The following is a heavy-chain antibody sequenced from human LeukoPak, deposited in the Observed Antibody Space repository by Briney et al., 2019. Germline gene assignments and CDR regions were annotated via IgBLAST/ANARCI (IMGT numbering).Heavy chain of an antibody. D-gene: IGHD6-19*01. J-gene: IGHJ3*02. Sequence: GGSLRLSCAASGYTFSHSGLHWVRQAPDKGLEWVAIIWHDGSNKYYADSVKGRFTISSDNSKNTLYLQMNSLRAEDTAVYYCAKVGALGGWSPRSGMGAFDIWGQGTMVTVSS. CDR1: GYTFSHSG. V-gene: IGHV3-30*02. CDR2: IWHDGSNK. CDR3: AKVGALGGWSPRSGMGAFDI.